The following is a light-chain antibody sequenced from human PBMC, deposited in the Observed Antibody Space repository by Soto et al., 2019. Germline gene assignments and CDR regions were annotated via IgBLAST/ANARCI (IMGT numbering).Light chain of an antibody. Sequence: EIVLTQSPGTLSLSPGERATLSFRASQSVSRNFLAWYQQQPGQAPRLLIYGSSSRASAVPDRFSGSGSGTDFTLTISRLEPEDFAVYYCQQYGSSFTFGPGTKVDIK. J-gene: IGKJ3*01. V-gene: IGKV3-20*01. CDR1: QSVSRNF. CDR3: QQYGSSFT. CDR2: GSS.